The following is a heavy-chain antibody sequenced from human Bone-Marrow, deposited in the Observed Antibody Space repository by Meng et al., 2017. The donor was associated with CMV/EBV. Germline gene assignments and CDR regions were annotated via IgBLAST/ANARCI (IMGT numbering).Heavy chain of an antibody. J-gene: IGHJ6*02. CDR2: ISYDGSNK. Sequence: GGSLRLSCAASGFTFSSYWMSWVRQAPGKGLEWVAVISYDGSNKYYADSVKGRFTISRDNSKNTLYLQMNSLRAEDTAVYYCARGDEENYYYYGMDVWGQATTVTVSS. V-gene: IGHV3-30-3*01. CDR1: GFTFSSYW. CDR3: ARGDEENYYYYGMDV.